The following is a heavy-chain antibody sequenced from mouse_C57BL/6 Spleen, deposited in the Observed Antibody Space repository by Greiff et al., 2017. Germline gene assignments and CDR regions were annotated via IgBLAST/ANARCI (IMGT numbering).Heavy chain of an antibody. CDR1: GYTFTSYW. CDR2: IDPSDSEA. D-gene: IGHD2-1*01. V-gene: IGHV1-52*01. Sequence: QVQLQQPGAELVRPGSSVKLSCKASGYTFTSYWMHWVKQRPIQGLEWIGNIDPSDSEAHYNQKFKDKATLTVDKSSSTAYMQLSSLTSEDSAVYYCARVDGNYAYFDYWGQGTTLTVSS. J-gene: IGHJ2*01. CDR3: ARVDGNYAYFDY.